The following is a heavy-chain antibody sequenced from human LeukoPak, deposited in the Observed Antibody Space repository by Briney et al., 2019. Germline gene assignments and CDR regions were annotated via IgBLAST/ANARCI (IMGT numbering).Heavy chain of an antibody. CDR3: ARLSGYSYGFSQYYYMDV. J-gene: IGHJ6*03. V-gene: IGHV4-34*01. Sequence: PSETLSLTCAVYGGSFSGYYWSWIRQPPGEGLEWIGEINHSGSTNYNPSLKSRVTISVDTSKNQFSLKLSSVTAADTAVYYCARLSGYSYGFSQYYYMDVWGKGTTVTVSS. D-gene: IGHD5-18*01. CDR1: GGSFSGYY. CDR2: INHSGST.